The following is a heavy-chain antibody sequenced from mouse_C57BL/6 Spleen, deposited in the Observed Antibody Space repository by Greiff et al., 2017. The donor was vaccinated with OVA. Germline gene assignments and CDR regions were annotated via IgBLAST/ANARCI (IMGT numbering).Heavy chain of an antibody. CDR2: IDPNSGGT. CDR3: SRYGNDEGWYFGV. J-gene: IGHJ1*03. V-gene: IGHV1-72*01. CDR1: GYTFTSYW. Sequence: QVQLKQPGAELVKPGASVKLSCKASGYTFTSYWMHWVKQRPGRGLEWIGRIDPNSGGTKYNEKFKSKATLTVDKPSSTAYMQLSSLTSEDSAVYYCSRYGNDEGWYFGVWGTGTTVTVSS. D-gene: IGHD2-2*01.